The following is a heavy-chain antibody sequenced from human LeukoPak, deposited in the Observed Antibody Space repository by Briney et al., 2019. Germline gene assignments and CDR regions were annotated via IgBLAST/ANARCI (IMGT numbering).Heavy chain of an antibody. CDR1: GGSISSYY. D-gene: IGHD5-18*01. CDR2: IYYSGST. J-gene: IGHJ4*02. V-gene: IGHV4-59*01. Sequence: SETLSLTCTVSGGSISSYYWSWIRQPPGKGLEWIGYIYYSGSTNYNPSLKSRVTISVDTSKNQFSLKLSSVTAADTAVYYCARSGWELWFPFDYWGQGTLVTVSS. CDR3: ARSGWELWFPFDY.